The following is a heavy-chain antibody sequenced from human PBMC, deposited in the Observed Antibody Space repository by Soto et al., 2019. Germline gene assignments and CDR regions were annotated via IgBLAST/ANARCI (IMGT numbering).Heavy chain of an antibody. J-gene: IGHJ4*02. Sequence: ASVKVSCKASGYTFTSYGISWVRQAPGQGLEWMGWISAYNGNTNYAQKLQGRVTMTTDTSTSTAYMELRSLRSDDTAVYYCARDLGLRYFDWSLSGHFDYWGQGALVTVSS. D-gene: IGHD3-9*01. CDR2: ISAYNGNT. CDR1: GYTFTSYG. V-gene: IGHV1-18*01. CDR3: ARDLGLRYFDWSLSGHFDY.